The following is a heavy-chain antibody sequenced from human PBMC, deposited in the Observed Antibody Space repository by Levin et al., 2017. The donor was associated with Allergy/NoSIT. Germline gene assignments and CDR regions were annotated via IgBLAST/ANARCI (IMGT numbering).Heavy chain of an antibody. CDR2: ISNNGRT. CDR1: GGSISSFF. V-gene: IGHV4-59*01. Sequence: ESLKISCNVSGGSISSFFWNWIRQPPGKGLEWIGYISNNGRTNYNPSLKSRVTISVDKSKNHLSLKVTSVTAADTAVYYCARDRSGSYYTFDMWGQGTMVNV. J-gene: IGHJ3*02. D-gene: IGHD1-26*01. CDR3: ARDRSGSYYTFDM.